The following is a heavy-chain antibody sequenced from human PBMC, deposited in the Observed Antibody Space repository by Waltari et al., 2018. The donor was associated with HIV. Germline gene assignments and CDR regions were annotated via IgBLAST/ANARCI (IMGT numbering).Heavy chain of an antibody. CDR3: AREVGFQH. Sequence: EVQLVESGGGLAQPGGSLRLPCVASGFTVSSTYMSWVRQAPGKGLEWVSVLYSGGSTYYADSVKGRFTISRDDSKNTLYLQMNSLRPEDTAVYYCAREVGFQHWGQGTLVTVSS. D-gene: IGHD1-26*01. J-gene: IGHJ1*01. V-gene: IGHV3-66*02. CDR1: GFTVSSTY. CDR2: LYSGGST.